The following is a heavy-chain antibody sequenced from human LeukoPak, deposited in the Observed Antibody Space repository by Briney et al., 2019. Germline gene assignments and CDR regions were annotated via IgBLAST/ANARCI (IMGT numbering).Heavy chain of an antibody. CDR2: ISGSGGST. CDR3: AKGSPYYYDSSGYSH. J-gene: IGHJ4*02. CDR1: GFTFSSYA. V-gene: IGHV3-23*01. D-gene: IGHD3-22*01. Sequence: PGGSLRPSCAASGFTFSSYAMSWVRQAPGKGLEWVSAISGSGGSTYYADSVKGRFTISRDNSKNTLYLQMNSLRAEDTAVYYCAKGSPYYYDSSGYSHWGQGTLVTVSS.